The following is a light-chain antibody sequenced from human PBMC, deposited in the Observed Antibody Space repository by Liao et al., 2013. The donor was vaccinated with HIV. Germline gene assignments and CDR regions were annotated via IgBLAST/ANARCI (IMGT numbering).Light chain of an antibody. V-gene: IGLV3-21*01. CDR3: QVWDRGPAL. CDR2: YDS. Sequence: SYVLTQPPSVSVAPGKTAGISCGGNNVGSTSVHWYQQKPGQAPVLVIYYDSDRPSGIPERFSGSNSGNTATLTISGTQPMDEGDYYCQVWDRGPALFGGGTKLTVL. J-gene: IGLJ2*01. CDR1: NVGSTS.